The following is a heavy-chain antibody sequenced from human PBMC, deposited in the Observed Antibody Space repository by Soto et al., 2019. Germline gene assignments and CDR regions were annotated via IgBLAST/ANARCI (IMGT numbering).Heavy chain of an antibody. CDR3: VSLVERSDIAFDI. V-gene: IGHV3-74*01. Sequence: EVQLVESGGGLVQPGGSLRLSCAASGFTFRRYWMHWVRQASGKGLVWVSRITGDGSSTSYADSVKGRFTVSRDNAKNTLYLQMNSLRVEDTAVYYCVSLVERSDIAFDIWGQGTMVTVSS. J-gene: IGHJ3*02. CDR2: ITGDGSST. CDR1: GFTFRRYW. D-gene: IGHD6-6*01.